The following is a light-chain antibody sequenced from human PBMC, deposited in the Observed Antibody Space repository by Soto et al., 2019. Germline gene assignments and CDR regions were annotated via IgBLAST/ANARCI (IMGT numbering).Light chain of an antibody. J-gene: IGKJ4*01. CDR1: QSVSSN. Sequence: EIVMTQSPATLSVSPGERAPLSCRASQSVSSNLAWYQQKPGQAPRLLIYGASTRATGIPARFSGSGSGTEFTLTISSLQSEDFAVYYCQHYNNWPLTFGGGTKVDIK. CDR3: QHYNNWPLT. CDR2: GAS. V-gene: IGKV3-15*01.